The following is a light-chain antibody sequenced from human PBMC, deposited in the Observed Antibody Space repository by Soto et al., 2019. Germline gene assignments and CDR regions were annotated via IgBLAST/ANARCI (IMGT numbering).Light chain of an antibody. Sequence: ILLTRAPGTLSLSPGEIATLSFMASQIVISLYLAWDQQKPCQAPRLLIYGASSRATGIPDRFSGSGSGTDFTLTISRLEPEDFAVYYCQQYDNSAWTFGQGTKVDIK. CDR2: GAS. V-gene: IGKV3-20*01. CDR3: QQYDNSAWT. CDR1: QIVISLY. J-gene: IGKJ1*01.